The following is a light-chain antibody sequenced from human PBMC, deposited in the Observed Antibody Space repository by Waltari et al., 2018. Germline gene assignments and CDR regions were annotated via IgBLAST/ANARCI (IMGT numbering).Light chain of an antibody. CDR1: SSDVGSYNL. Sequence: QSALTQPASVSGSPGQSITISCTGTSSDVGSYNLVSWYQQHPGKAPKLMIYEGINRPSGVSNRFSGSKSGNTASLTISGLQAEDEADYYCCSYAGSSTSPYVFGTGTKVTVL. CDR3: CSYAGSSTSPYV. CDR2: EGI. J-gene: IGLJ1*01. V-gene: IGLV2-23*01.